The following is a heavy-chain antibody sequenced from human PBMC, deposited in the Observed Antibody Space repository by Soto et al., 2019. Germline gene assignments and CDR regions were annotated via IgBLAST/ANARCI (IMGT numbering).Heavy chain of an antibody. D-gene: IGHD2-21*01. V-gene: IGHV3-23*01. Sequence: GGSLRLSCAASGFTFSSYAMSWVRQAPGKGLEWVSAFSGSGGSTYYADSVKGRYIISSDSSKNTLYLRMYSLRAEDTAMYYCAKSLSALFSLGDFKYWGQGALVTVSS. CDR3: AKSLSALFSLGDFKY. J-gene: IGHJ4*02. CDR1: GFTFSSYA. CDR2: FSGSGGST.